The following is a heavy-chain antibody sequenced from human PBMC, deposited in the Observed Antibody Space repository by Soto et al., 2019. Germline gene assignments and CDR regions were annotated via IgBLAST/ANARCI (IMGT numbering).Heavy chain of an antibody. J-gene: IGHJ6*02. V-gene: IGHV1-2*04. CDR2: SNPNSGGT. Sequence: QVQLVQSGAEVKKPGASVKVSCKASGYTFTGYYMHWVRQAPGQGLEWMGWSNPNSGGTNYAQKFQGWVTMTRDTSISTAYMELSRLRSDDTAVYSCASQAGTDPSYYGIDVWGQGTTVTVSS. CDR3: ASQAGTDPSYYGIDV. CDR1: GYTFTGYY. D-gene: IGHD6-19*01.